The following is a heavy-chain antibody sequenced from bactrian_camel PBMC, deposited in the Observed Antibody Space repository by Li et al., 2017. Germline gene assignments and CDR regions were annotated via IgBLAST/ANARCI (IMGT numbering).Heavy chain of an antibody. CDR2: IDSDGVT. Sequence: HVQLVESGGGSVQAGGSLRLSCTRSGYNFSAGCWAWFRQTPGKEREGVAVIDSDGVTSYAESVKGRFTISKANAKDTLYLQMNGLRPEDTSVYYCAADSPTARADVRTLYAMYLGQGTQVTVST. D-gene: IGHD3*01. CDR1: GYNFSAGC. J-gene: IGHJ4*01. V-gene: IGHV3S26*01. CDR3: AADSPTARADVRTLYAMY.